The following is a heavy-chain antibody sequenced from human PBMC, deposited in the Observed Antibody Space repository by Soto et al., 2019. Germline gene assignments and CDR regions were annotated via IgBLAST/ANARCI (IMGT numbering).Heavy chain of an antibody. CDR3: AKLLATSESGY. Sequence: VQLLESGGGLVQPGGSLRLSCAVFGFTFSTYAMIWVRQGPGKGLEWVSAISSSGGSTFYADSVKGRFTISRDNSKNTLYLQMNSLRVEDTAVYYCAKLLATSESGYWGQGTLVTVS. D-gene: IGHD6-13*01. V-gene: IGHV3-23*01. CDR1: GFTFSTYA. CDR2: ISSSGGST. J-gene: IGHJ4*02.